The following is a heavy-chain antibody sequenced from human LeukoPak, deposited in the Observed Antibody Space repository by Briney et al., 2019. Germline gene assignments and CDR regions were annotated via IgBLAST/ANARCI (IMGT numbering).Heavy chain of an antibody. CDR3: ATMGCSSTSCPFDP. V-gene: IGHV1-69*04. Sequence: SVKVSCKASGGSFNNYAISWVRQAPGQGLEWMGRIIPIFGIANSAQKFQGRVTITADKSTNTAYMELSSLRSEDTAVYYCATMGCSSTSCPFDPWGQGTLVTVSS. CDR2: IIPIFGIA. J-gene: IGHJ5*02. D-gene: IGHD2-2*01. CDR1: GGSFNNYA.